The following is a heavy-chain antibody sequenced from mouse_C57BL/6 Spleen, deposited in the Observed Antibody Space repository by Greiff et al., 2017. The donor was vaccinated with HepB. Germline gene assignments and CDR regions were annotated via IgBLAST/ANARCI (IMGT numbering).Heavy chain of an antibody. D-gene: IGHD1-1*01. J-gene: IGHJ3*01. CDR3: APSTVVAPFAY. Sequence: VQLQQSGPELVKPGASVKMSCKASGYTFTDYNMHWVQQSHGKSLEWIGYINPNNGGTSYNQKFKGKATLTVNKSSSTAYMERRSLTSEDSAVYYCAPSTVVAPFAYWGQGTLVTVSA. CDR1: GYTFTDYN. CDR2: INPNNGGT. V-gene: IGHV1-22*01.